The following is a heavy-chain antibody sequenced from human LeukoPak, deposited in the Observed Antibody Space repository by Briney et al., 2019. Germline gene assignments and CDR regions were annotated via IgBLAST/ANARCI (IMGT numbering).Heavy chain of an antibody. V-gene: IGHV3-23*01. CDR3: AKNGDRGAYCTGGTCYPYFYYYMDV. J-gene: IGHJ6*03. D-gene: IGHD2-15*01. Sequence: GGSLRLSCAASGITFSSYGMSWVRQAPGKGLEWVSSISSTGGTTYYADSVKGRSTISRDNSKNTLYLQMNSLRAEDTAIYYCAKNGDRGAYCTGGTCYPYFYYYMDVWGKGTTVTI. CDR2: ISSTGGTT. CDR1: GITFSSYG.